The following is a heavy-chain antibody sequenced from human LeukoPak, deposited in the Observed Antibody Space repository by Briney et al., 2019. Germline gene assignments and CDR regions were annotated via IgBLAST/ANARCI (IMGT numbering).Heavy chain of an antibody. D-gene: IGHD3-22*01. Sequence: SETLSLTCAVYGGSFSGYYWSWIRQPPGKGLEWIGEINHSGSTNYNPSLKSRVTISVDTSKNQFSLKLSSVTAADTAVYYCARNRITMIVVTYYYYYMDVWGKGTTVTVSS. J-gene: IGHJ6*03. CDR3: ARNRITMIVVTYYYYYMDV. CDR1: GGSFSGYY. CDR2: INHSGST. V-gene: IGHV4-34*01.